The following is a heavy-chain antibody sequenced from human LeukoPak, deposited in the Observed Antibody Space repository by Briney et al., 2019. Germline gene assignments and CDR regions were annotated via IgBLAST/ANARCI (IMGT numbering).Heavy chain of an antibody. V-gene: IGHV3-33*06. D-gene: IGHD3-22*01. CDR2: IWYDGSNK. J-gene: IGHJ4*02. CDR3: AKGSGSSGYYYAVDY. Sequence: GGSLRLSCAASGFTFSSYGMHWVRQAPGKGLEWVAVIWYDGSNKYYADSVKGRFTISRDNSKNTLYLQMNSLRAGDTAVYYCAKGSGSSGYYYAVDYWGQGTLVTVSS. CDR1: GFTFSSYG.